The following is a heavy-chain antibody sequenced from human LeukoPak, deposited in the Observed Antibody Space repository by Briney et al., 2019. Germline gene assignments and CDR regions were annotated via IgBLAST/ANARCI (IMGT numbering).Heavy chain of an antibody. CDR1: GFTVSSNY. CDR3: ARETMIYYGMDV. CDR2: IYSGGST. D-gene: IGHD3-16*01. Sequence: GGSLRLSCAASGFTVSSNYMSWVRQAPGKGLEWVSVIYSGGSTYYADSVKGRFTISRDNSKNTLYLQMNSLRAEDTAVYYCARETMIYYGMDVWGQGTTVTVSS. V-gene: IGHV3-53*01. J-gene: IGHJ6*02.